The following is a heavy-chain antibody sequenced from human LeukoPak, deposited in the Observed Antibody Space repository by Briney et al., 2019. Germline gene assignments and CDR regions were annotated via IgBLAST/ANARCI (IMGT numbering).Heavy chain of an antibody. CDR1: GGSISSSSYY. J-gene: IGHJ4*02. D-gene: IGHD3-22*01. V-gene: IGHV4-39*01. CDR2: IYYSGST. CDR3: ARRDDSSGYHKIFDY. Sequence: SETLSLTCTVSGGSISSSSYYWGWIRQPPGKGLEWIGSIYYSGSTYYNPSLKSRVTISIDTSKNQFYLKLSSLTAADTAVYYCARRDDSSGYHKIFDYWGPGTLVIVSS.